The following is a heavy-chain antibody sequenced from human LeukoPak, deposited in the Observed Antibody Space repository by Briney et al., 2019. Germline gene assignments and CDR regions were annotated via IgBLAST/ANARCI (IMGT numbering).Heavy chain of an antibody. CDR1: GYSFTSYW. J-gene: IGHJ3*02. V-gene: IGHV5-51*01. CDR2: IYPGDSDT. CDR3: AGSIAVAGTADAFDI. Sequence: PGESLKISCKGSGYSFTSYWIGWVRQMPGKGLEWMWIIYPGDSDTRYSPSFQGQVTISADKSISTAYQQWSSLKASDTAMYYCAGSIAVAGTADAFDIWGQGTMVTVSS. D-gene: IGHD6-19*01.